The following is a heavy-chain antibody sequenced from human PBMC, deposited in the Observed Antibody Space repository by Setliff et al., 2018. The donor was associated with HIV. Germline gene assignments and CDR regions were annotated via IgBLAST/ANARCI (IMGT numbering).Heavy chain of an antibody. V-gene: IGHV1-2*06. D-gene: IGHD3-10*01. CDR3: ARVWLYYYGSGPEAPFDY. CDR1: GYPFSAYY. J-gene: IGHJ4*02. Sequence: ASVKVSCKASGYPFSAYYMHWVRQAPGQGLEWMGRINPNSGGTNYAQKFQGRVTMTRDTSIGTAYMELSRLSSDDTAVYYCARVWLYYYGSGPEAPFDYWGQGTLVTVSS. CDR2: INPNSGGT.